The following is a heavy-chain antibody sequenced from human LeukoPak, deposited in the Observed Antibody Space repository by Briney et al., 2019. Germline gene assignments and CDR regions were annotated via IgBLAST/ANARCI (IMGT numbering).Heavy chain of an antibody. CDR2: ISYDGSNK. CDR3: ARSLRDSSGYYFMD. CDR1: GFTFSSYG. D-gene: IGHD3-22*01. V-gene: IGHV3-30*03. J-gene: IGHJ4*02. Sequence: GGSLRLSCAASGFTFSSYGMHWVRQAPGKGLEWVAVISYDGSNKYYADSVKGRFTISRDNSKNTPFLQMNSLRAEDTAVYYCARSLRDSSGYYFMDWGQGTLATVSS.